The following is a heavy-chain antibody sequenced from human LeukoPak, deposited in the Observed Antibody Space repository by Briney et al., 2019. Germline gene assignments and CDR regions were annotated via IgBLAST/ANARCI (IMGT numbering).Heavy chain of an antibody. CDR2: IGNTGRTI. CDR3: VRGDRYFFDY. V-gene: IGHV3-48*03. CDR1: GFRFSSYE. J-gene: IGHJ4*02. D-gene: IGHD1-14*01. Sequence: GSLRLSCAASGFRFSSYEMNWVRQAPGRGLERVSYIGNTGRTIYYVDSVKGRFTVSRDNAKNSLYLQMNSLGAEDTAIYYCVRGDRYFFDYWGQGTLVTVSS.